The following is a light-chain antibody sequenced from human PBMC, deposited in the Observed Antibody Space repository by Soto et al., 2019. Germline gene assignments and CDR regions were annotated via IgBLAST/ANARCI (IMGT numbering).Light chain of an antibody. CDR2: DAS. Sequence: EIVLTQSPATLSLSQGARATLSCRASQSVSSYLAWYQQKPGQAPRLLNYDASNRAAGIPSTFSASESGTDFTLSISSLETEDFAVYYCQQRYNWPPYTFGRGTKVDS. V-gene: IGKV3-11*01. J-gene: IGKJ3*01. CDR1: QSVSSY. CDR3: QQRYNWPPYT.